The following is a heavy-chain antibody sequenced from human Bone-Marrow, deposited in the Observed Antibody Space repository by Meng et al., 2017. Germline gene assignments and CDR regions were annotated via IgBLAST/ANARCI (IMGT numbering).Heavy chain of an antibody. CDR2: ITWNSGNI. Sequence: GGSLRLSCAASGFAFDDFAMHWVRQAPGKGLEWASGITWNSGNIGYADSVKGRFTISRDNAKGSLYLQMDSLRPEDTALYYCAKDGVLNDIVSTMSNWGQGTLVTVSS. D-gene: IGHD5/OR15-5a*01. J-gene: IGHJ4*02. CDR1: GFAFDDFA. CDR3: AKDGVLNDIVSTMSN. V-gene: IGHV3-9*01.